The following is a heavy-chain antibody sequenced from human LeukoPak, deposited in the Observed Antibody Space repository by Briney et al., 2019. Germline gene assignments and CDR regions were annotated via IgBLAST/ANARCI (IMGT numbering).Heavy chain of an antibody. D-gene: IGHD6-19*01. V-gene: IGHV3-48*01. Sequence: PGGSLRLSCEASGFTFSSYSMNWVRQAPGKGLEWISYISTSTTTIYYANSVKGRFTISRDNAKKSLYLQMNSLRVEDTGVYYCAKDHSSGWPYCFPYWGQGTLVTVSS. J-gene: IGHJ4*02. CDR1: GFTFSSYS. CDR3: AKDHSSGWPYCFPY. CDR2: ISTSTTTI.